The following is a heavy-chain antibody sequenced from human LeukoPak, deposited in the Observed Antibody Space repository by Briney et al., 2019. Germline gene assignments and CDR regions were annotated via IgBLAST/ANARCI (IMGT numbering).Heavy chain of an antibody. CDR1: GFTFSSYG. CDR3: ARAKGSSYLSSFDY. CDR2: ISYDGSNE. Sequence: GGSLRLSCAASGFTFSSYGMHWVRQAPGKGLEWVAVISYDGSNEYYADSVKGRFTISRDNSKNTLYLQMNSLRADDTAVYYCARAKGSSYLSSFDYWGQGTLVTVSS. J-gene: IGHJ4*02. V-gene: IGHV3-30*19. D-gene: IGHD6-6*01.